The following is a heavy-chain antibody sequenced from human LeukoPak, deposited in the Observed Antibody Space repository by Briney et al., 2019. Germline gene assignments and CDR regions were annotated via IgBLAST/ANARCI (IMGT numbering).Heavy chain of an antibody. CDR2: INPSGGST. D-gene: IGHD6-13*01. CDR3: ARDSASWSPGIDY. Sequence: ASVKVSCKASGYTFTSYNMHWVRQAPGQGLEWMGIINPSGGSTSYAQKFQGRVIMTRDMSTSTVYMELSSLRSEDTAVYYCARDSASWSPGIDYWGQGTLVTVSS. CDR1: GYTFTSYN. V-gene: IGHV1-46*01. J-gene: IGHJ4*02.